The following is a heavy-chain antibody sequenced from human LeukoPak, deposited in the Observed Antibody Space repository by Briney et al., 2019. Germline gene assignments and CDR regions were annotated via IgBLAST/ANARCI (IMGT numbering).Heavy chain of an antibody. Sequence: SGGSLRLSCAASGFTFSSYAMSWLRQAPGKGLEWVSAISGSGGSTYYADSVKGRFTISRDNSKNTLYLQMNSLRAEDTAVYYCAKDLYDILTGAGVFDYWGQGTLVTVSS. CDR1: GFTFSSYA. CDR2: ISGSGGST. J-gene: IGHJ4*02. V-gene: IGHV3-23*01. D-gene: IGHD3-9*01. CDR3: AKDLYDILTGAGVFDY.